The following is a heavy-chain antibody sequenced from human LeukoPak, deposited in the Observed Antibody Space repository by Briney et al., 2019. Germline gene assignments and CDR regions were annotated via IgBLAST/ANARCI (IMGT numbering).Heavy chain of an antibody. CDR3: ARSSAYYHDSSGYYPPRWFDP. Sequence: PGGSLRLSCAASGFTFSDYYMSWIRQAPGKGLEWVSYISSSGSTIYYADSVKGRFTISRDNAKNSLYLQMNSLRAEDTAVYYCARSSAYYHDSSGYYPPRWFDPWGQGTLVTVSS. V-gene: IGHV3-11*01. D-gene: IGHD3-22*01. CDR1: GFTFSDYY. CDR2: ISSSGSTI. J-gene: IGHJ5*02.